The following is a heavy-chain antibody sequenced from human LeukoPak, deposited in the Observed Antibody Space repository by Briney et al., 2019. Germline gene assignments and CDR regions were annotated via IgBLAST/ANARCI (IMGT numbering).Heavy chain of an antibody. V-gene: IGHV4-39*07. CDR1: GGSISGYY. CDR3: ARAMVRGVMYNWFDP. CDR2: IYYSGST. D-gene: IGHD3-10*01. Sequence: SETLSLTCAVSGGSISGYYWSWIRQPPGKGLEWIGSIYYSGSTYYNPSLKSRVTISVDTSKNQFSLKLSSVTAADTAVYYCARAMVRGVMYNWFDPWGQGTLVTVSS. J-gene: IGHJ5*02.